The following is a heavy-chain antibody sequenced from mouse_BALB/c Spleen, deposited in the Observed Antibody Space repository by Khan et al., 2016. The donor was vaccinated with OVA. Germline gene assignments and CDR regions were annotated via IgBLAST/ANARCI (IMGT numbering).Heavy chain of an antibody. CDR2: INTYTEEP. CDR3: ASGGYWYFDV. J-gene: IGHJ1*01. D-gene: IGHD1-1*02. V-gene: IGHV9-3-1*01. Sequence: QVQLKESGPELKKPGETVKISCKASGYTFTNYGMNWVKQAPEKGLKWMGWINTYTEEPTYADDFKGRFAFSLETSASTAYLQINNLKNEDTATYFCASGGYWYFDVWGAGTTVTVSS. CDR1: GYTFTNYG.